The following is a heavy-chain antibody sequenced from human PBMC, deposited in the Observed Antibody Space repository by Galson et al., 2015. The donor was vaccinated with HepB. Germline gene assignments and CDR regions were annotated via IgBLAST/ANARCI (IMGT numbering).Heavy chain of an antibody. CDR3: ARGDYDSSLYYYDYYGMDV. D-gene: IGHD3-22*01. J-gene: IGHJ6*02. V-gene: IGHV1-18*01. Sequence: QSGAEVKKPGASVKVSCKASGYIFTTYSITWVRQAPGQGLEWMGWISAYNGNTKYAQKFQGRVTMTTDVPTYTAYLEVRSLRSDDTAVYYCARGDYDSSLYYYDYYGMDVWGQGTTVIVSS. CDR2: ISAYNGNT. CDR1: GYIFTTYS.